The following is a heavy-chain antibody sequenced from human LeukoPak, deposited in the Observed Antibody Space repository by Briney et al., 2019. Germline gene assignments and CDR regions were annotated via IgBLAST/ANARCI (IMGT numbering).Heavy chain of an antibody. D-gene: IGHD3-22*01. V-gene: IGHV4-59*08. CDR3: ARSIYSSGHWYFDL. Sequence: LRLSCAASGFTFSDYYMSWIRQAPGKGLEWIGYIYYSGSTNYNPSLKSRVTISVDTSKNQFSLKLSSVTAADTAVYYCARSIYSSGHWYFDLWGRGTLVTVSS. J-gene: IGHJ2*01. CDR2: IYYSGST. CDR1: GFTFSDYY.